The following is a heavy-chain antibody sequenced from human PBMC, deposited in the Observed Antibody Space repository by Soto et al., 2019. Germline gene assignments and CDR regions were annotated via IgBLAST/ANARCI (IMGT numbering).Heavy chain of an antibody. CDR2: TYYRSKWYN. J-gene: IGHJ4*02. D-gene: IGHD3-16*01. CDR1: VDSVSSNSAA. V-gene: IGHV6-1*01. Sequence: SQTLSLTCAMSVDSVSSNSAAWSWIIQSPSRGLEWLGRTYYRSKWYNDYAVSVKSRITINPDTSKNQFSLQLNSVTPEDTAVYYCARILDLGTISYFAYGGQGTLVPVS. CDR3: ARILDLGTISYFAY.